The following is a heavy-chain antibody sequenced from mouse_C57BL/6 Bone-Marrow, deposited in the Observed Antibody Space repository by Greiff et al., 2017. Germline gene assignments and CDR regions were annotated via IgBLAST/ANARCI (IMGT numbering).Heavy chain of an antibody. V-gene: IGHV5-16*01. J-gene: IGHJ3*01. CDR2: INYDGSST. CDR1: GFTFSDYY. Sequence: EVKLVESEGGLVQPGSSMKLSCTASGFTFSDYYMAWVRQVPEKGLEWVANINYDGSSTYSLDSLTSRFIISRANAKNILYLQMSSLKSEDTAKYYCARDHYGSSWGFAYWGQGTLVTVSA. D-gene: IGHD1-1*01. CDR3: ARDHYGSSWGFAY.